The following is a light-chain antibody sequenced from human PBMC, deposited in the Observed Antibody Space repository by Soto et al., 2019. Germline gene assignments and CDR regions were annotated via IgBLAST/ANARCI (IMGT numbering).Light chain of an antibody. V-gene: IGKV1-5*03. CDR2: KSS. J-gene: IGKJ3*01. Sequence: DVKMTQSPLTLSASVGDRVTITCRASEAVRSWLAWYQQKPGKAPKLLIYKSSTLESGVPSRFSGYESGTDFTLTISSLQPEDVATYYCQQYNIYPFSFGPGTKVEVK. CDR3: QQYNIYPFS. CDR1: EAVRSW.